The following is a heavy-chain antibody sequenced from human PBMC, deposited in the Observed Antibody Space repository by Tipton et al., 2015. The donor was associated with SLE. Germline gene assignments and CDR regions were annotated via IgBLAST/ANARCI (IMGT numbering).Heavy chain of an antibody. Sequence: GLVKPSETLSLSCDVSGFSISSGYYWSWIRQPPGKGLEWIGYVHYTGDTNYSPSLRRRVTISVDTSKKQFTLKLSSVTAVDSAVYYWAGEPGQSLGDSFEIWGQGRKVTVS. CDR2: VHYTGDT. D-gene: IGHD6-19*01. CDR1: GFSISSGYY. J-gene: IGHJ3*02. V-gene: IGHV4-61*01. CDR3: AGEPGQSLGDSFEI.